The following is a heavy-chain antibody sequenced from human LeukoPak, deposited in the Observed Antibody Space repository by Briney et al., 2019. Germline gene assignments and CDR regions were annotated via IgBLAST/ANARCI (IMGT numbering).Heavy chain of an antibody. D-gene: IGHD3-10*01. J-gene: IGHJ5*02. Sequence: GGSLRLSCAASGFIFSDHYMDWVRQAPGKGLECVGRIRDKANIYTTEYAASVKGRFTISRDDSKNSLYLQMTGLKIEDTAVYYCTTLIGSPEDYSDTWGQGVLVTVSS. CDR1: GFIFSDHY. CDR2: IRDKANIYTT. CDR3: TTLIGSPEDYSDT. V-gene: IGHV3-72*01.